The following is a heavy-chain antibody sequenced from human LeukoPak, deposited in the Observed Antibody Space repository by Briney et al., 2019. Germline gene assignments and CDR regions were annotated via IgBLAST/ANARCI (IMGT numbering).Heavy chain of an antibody. CDR3: AREWIQLKAGFDY. D-gene: IGHD5-18*01. CDR2: IYYSGST. J-gene: IGHJ4*02. Sequence: PSETLSLTCTVSGGSISSGDYYWSWIRQPPGKGLEWIGYIYYSGSTYYNPSLKSRVTISVDTSKNQFSLKLSSVTAADTAVYYCAREWIQLKAGFDYWGQGTLVTVSS. V-gene: IGHV4-30-4*01. CDR1: GGSISSGDYY.